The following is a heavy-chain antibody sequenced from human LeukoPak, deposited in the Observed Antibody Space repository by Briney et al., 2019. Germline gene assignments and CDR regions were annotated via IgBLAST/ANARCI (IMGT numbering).Heavy chain of an antibody. V-gene: IGHV1-2*02. Sequence: GASVKVSCKASGYTFTGYYMYWVRQAPGQGLEWMGWINPNSGGTNYAQKFQGRVTMTRDTPSSTAYMELSRLRYDDTAVYYCARLLGIVGATTPWGQGTLVTVSS. CDR1: GYTFTGYY. J-gene: IGHJ5*02. CDR3: ARLLGIVGATTP. CDR2: INPNSGGT. D-gene: IGHD1-26*01.